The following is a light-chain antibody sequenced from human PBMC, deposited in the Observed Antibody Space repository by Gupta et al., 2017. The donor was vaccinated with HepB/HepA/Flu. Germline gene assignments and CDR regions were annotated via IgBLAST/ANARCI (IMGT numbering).Light chain of an antibody. V-gene: IGKV1-8*01. CDR1: QYVSTF. Sequence: AIRITQSPSSFSASPGDTVTITCRASQYVSTFLAWYQQKAGKAPKLLIYGVSTLKTGVPSRFSGSGSGTDFTLTISGLQSEDFAIYYCQQNNDYPLTFGGGTTVEIK. CDR3: QQNNDYPLT. CDR2: GVS. J-gene: IGKJ4*01.